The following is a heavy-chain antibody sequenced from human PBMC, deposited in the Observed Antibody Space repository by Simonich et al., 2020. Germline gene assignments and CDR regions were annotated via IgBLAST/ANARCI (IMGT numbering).Heavy chain of an antibody. CDR3: ARDVRRDGFDY. CDR2: KKQDGSEK. Sequence: EVQLVESGGGLVQPGGSLRLSCAASGFTFSSYWRSWGREPGKRMGGVANKKQDGSEKDYGDSGKGRFTISGDNAKNSLYLQMNSLRAEDTAVYYCARDVRRDGFDYWGQGTLVTVSS. V-gene: IGHV3-7*01. J-gene: IGHJ4*02. CDR1: GFTFSSYW.